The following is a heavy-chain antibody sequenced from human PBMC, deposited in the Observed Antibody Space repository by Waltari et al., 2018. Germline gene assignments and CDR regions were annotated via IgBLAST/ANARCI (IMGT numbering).Heavy chain of an antibody. CDR2: VDVFGAT. V-gene: IGHV4-61*02. CDR1: GGPMNTDSYS. CDR3: ARLGVWGYLDY. Sequence: QVQLQESGPGLVKPSQTLSLTCTVSGGPMNTDSYSWNWIWQPAGKGLEWIGRVDVFGATNYNPSLKSRVTISVDTSKSQFSLKLKSVTAADTAVFYCARLGVWGYLDYWGPGLLVTVSS. D-gene: IGHD1-26*01. J-gene: IGHJ4*02.